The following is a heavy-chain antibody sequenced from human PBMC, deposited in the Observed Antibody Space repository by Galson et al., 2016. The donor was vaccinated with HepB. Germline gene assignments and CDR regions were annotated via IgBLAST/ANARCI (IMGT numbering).Heavy chain of an antibody. J-gene: IGHJ6*02. D-gene: IGHD1-26*01. Sequence: CAISGDSVSSNSAAWNWIRQSPSRGLEWLGRTYYRSKWYNDYAESVKSRITINPDTSKNQFSLKLSSVTAADTAVYYCARAPEGGMDVWGQGTTVTVSS. CDR1: GDSVSSNSAA. CDR2: TYYRSKWYN. CDR3: ARAPEGGMDV. V-gene: IGHV6-1*01.